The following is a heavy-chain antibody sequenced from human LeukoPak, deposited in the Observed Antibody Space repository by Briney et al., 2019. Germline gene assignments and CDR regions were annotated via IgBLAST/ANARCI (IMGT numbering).Heavy chain of an antibody. D-gene: IGHD3-9*01. CDR1: GGSISSGGYY. Sequence: PSETLSLTCTVSGGSISSGGYYWSWIRQPPGKGLEWIGYIYHSGSTYYNPSLKSRVTISVDRSKNQFSLKLSSVTAADTAVYYCARDRSADILRGAFDIWGQGTMVTVSS. J-gene: IGHJ3*02. V-gene: IGHV4-30-2*01. CDR2: IYHSGST. CDR3: ARDRSADILRGAFDI.